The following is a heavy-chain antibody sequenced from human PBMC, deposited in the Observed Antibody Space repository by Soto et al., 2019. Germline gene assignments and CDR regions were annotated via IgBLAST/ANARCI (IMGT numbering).Heavy chain of an antibody. CDR3: AKDPPSPWTANWVDP. D-gene: IGHD1-1*01. CDR2: ISSSGGSR. CDR1: GFNFNTFA. V-gene: IGHV3-23*01. J-gene: IGHJ5*02. Sequence: EEQVSESGGGFVQPGGSLRLSCAASGFNFNTFAMSWIRQAPGKGLEWVSHISSSGGSRDYADSVRGRFTISRDNSKNVLVLQRNRLSAEDTATYYCAKDPPSPWTANWVDPWGKGTLVTVSS.